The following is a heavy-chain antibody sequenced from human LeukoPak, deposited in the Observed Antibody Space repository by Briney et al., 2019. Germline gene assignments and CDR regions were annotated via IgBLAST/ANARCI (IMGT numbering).Heavy chain of an antibody. V-gene: IGHV1-8*03. Sequence: ASVKVSCKASGYTFTSYDINWVRQATGQGLEWMGWMNPNSGNTGYAQKFQGRVTITRNTSISTAYMELSSLRSEDTAVYYCAITPHVEYSSSDYWGQGTLVTVSS. D-gene: IGHD6-6*01. CDR3: AITPHVEYSSSDY. J-gene: IGHJ4*02. CDR1: GYTFTSYD. CDR2: MNPNSGNT.